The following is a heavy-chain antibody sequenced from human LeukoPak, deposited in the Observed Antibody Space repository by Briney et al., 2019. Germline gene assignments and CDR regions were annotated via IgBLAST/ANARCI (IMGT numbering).Heavy chain of an antibody. CDR3: ARPNWARRYFDY. V-gene: IGHV5-51*01. Sequence: GEFPKISCKGSGYIFTSYSIAWVRQMPGKGLEWMGVIYPYDSEIRYSPSFQGQVTISADKSISTAYLQWSSLKASDTAMYYCARPNWARRYFDYWGQGTLVTVSS. CDR1: GYIFTSYS. J-gene: IGHJ4*02. CDR2: IYPYDSEI. D-gene: IGHD7-27*01.